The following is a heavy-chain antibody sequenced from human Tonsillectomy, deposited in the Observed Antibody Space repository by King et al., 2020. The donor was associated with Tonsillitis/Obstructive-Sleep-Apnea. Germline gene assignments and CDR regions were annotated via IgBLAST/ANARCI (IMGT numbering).Heavy chain of an antibody. D-gene: IGHD3-10*01. CDR3: TSMVRGVMKAFDI. V-gene: IGHV3-49*04. CDR1: GFTFGDYA. J-gene: IGHJ3*02. CDR2: IRSKAYGGTT. Sequence: VQLVESGGGLVQPGQSLRLSCTASGFTFGDYAMSWVRQAPGKGLEWVGFIRSKAYGGTTEYAASVKGRFTISRDDSKSIAYLQMNSLKTEDTAVYYCTSMVRGVMKAFDIWGQGTMVTVSS.